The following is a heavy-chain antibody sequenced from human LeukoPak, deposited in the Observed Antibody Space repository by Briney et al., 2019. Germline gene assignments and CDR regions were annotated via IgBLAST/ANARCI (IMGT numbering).Heavy chain of an antibody. V-gene: IGHV4-59*10. D-gene: IGHD3-10*01. Sequence: GSLRLSCAASGFTFSNTWMNWVRQPPGKGLEWIGRIYTSGSTNYNPSLKSRVTMSVDTSKNQFSLKLSSVTAADTAVYYCASWRRFGELLSWGQGTLVTVSS. CDR1: GFTFSNTW. J-gene: IGHJ5*02. CDR3: ASWRRFGELLS. CDR2: IYTSGST.